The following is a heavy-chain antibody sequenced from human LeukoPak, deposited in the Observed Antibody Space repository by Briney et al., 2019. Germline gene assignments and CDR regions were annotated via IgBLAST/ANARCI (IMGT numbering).Heavy chain of an antibody. CDR3: ARVCSSTSCYLGVRGDY. CDR2: ISSSSTYI. CDR1: GFTVSGNY. V-gene: IGHV3-21*01. D-gene: IGHD2-2*01. J-gene: IGHJ4*02. Sequence: PGGSLRLSCAASGFTVSGNYMSWVRQAPGKGLEWVSSISSSSTYIYYADAVKGRFTISRDNAKSSLYLQMNSLRAEDTAVYYCARVCSSTSCYLGVRGDYWGQGTLVTVSS.